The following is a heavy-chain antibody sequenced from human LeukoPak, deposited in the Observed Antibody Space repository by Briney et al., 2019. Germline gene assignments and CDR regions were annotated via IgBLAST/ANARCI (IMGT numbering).Heavy chain of an antibody. J-gene: IGHJ3*02. D-gene: IGHD7-27*01. CDR1: GGSISGYH. CDR2: IYYSGST. V-gene: IGHV4-59*01. Sequence: EPSETLSLTCNVSGGSISGYHWSWIRQPPGKGLEWIGYIYYSGSTNYNPSLKSRVTISVDTSKNQFSLKLSSVTAADTAVYYCARGPRSTGDQREYAFDIWGQGTMVTVSS. CDR3: ARGPRSTGDQREYAFDI.